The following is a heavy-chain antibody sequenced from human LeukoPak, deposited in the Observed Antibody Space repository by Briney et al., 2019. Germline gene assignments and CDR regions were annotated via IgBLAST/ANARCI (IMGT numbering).Heavy chain of an antibody. CDR1: GFTFSDYY. V-gene: IGHV3-11*06. CDR2: ISGSSSDT. Sequence: GGSLRLSCAASGFTFSDYYLTWIRQAPGKGLEWVSYISGSSSDTNYADSVRGRFTISRDNANKSLCLQMNSMRDEDTAVYYCARVGATWYFQHWGQGALVTVSS. CDR3: ARVGATWYFQH. J-gene: IGHJ1*01. D-gene: IGHD1-26*01.